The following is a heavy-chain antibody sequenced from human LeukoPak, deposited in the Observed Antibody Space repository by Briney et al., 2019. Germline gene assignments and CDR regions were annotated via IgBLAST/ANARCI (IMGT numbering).Heavy chain of an antibody. J-gene: IGHJ6*03. CDR3: AKAGVVPAVTPHYYMDV. D-gene: IGHD2-2*01. CDR1: GFTFSSYA. Sequence: GGSPRLSCAASGFTFSSYAMSRVRQAPGKGLEWVSAISGSGGSTYYADSVKGRFTISRDNSKNTLYLQMNSLRAEDTAVYYCAKAGVVPAVTPHYYMDVWGKGTTVTVSS. V-gene: IGHV3-23*01. CDR2: ISGSGGST.